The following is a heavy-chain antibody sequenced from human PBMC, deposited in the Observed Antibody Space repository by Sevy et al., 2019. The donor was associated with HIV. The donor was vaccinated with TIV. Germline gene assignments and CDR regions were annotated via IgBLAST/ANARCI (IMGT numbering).Heavy chain of an antibody. CDR3: ARGGYDYVWGSYRQPSSPLDV. Sequence: GGSLRLSCVASGFIFSSFGMHWVRQAPGKGLEWVAVISSDGSNKYYADSVKGRFSISRDNSNNTLYLQMNSLRAEDTAVYYCARGGYDYVWGSYRQPSSPLDVWGQGTTVTVSS. D-gene: IGHD3-16*02. CDR2: ISSDGSNK. V-gene: IGHV3-30*03. J-gene: IGHJ6*02. CDR1: GFIFSSFG.